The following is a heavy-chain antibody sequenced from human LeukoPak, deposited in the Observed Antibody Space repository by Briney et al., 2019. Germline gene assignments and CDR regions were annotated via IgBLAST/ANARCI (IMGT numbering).Heavy chain of an antibody. CDR2: TYYRSKWYN. V-gene: IGHV6-1*01. CDR3: ARHIQRRPFGDPFGY. CDR1: GDSVSSNSAA. D-gene: IGHD3-10*01. Sequence: SQTLSLTCAISGDSVSSNSAAWNWIRQSPSRGLEWLGRTYYRSKWYNDYAVSVKSRITINPDTSKNQFSLKLSSVTAADTAVYYCARHIQRRPFGDPFGYWGQGTLVTVSS. J-gene: IGHJ4*02.